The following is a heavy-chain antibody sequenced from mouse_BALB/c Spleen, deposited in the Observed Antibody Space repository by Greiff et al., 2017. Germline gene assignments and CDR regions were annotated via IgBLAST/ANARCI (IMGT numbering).Heavy chain of an antibody. V-gene: IGHV5-12-2*01. CDR2: ISNGGGST. D-gene: IGHD1-1*01. CDR1: GFTFSSYT. J-gene: IGHJ3*01. Sequence: EVMLVESGGGLVQPGGSLKLSCAASGFTFSSYTMSWVRQTPEKRLEWVAYISNGGGSTYYPDTVKGRFTISRDNAKNTLYLQMGSLKSEDTAMYYCARHDYYGSSPAWFAYWGQGTLVTVSA. CDR3: ARHDYYGSSPAWFAY.